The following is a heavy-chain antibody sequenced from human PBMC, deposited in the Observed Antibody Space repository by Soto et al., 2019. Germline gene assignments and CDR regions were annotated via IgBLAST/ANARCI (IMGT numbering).Heavy chain of an antibody. CDR2: IIPIFGTA. CDR1: GGTFSSYA. V-gene: IGHV1-69*13. J-gene: IGHJ6*02. CDR3: ARDGVEVGATPPYYYYYGMDV. D-gene: IGHD1-26*01. Sequence: ASVKVSCKASGGTFSSYAISWVRQAPGQGLEWMGGIIPIFGTANYAQKFQGRVTITADESTSTAYMELSSLRSEDTAVYYCARDGVEVGATPPYYYYYGMDVWGQGTTVTVSS.